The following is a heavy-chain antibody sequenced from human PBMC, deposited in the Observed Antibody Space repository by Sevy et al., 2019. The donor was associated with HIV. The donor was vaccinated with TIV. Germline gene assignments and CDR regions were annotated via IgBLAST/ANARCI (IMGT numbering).Heavy chain of an antibody. CDR2: IRYDGSDK. CDR1: AFTFSSYG. D-gene: IGHD2-2*01. J-gene: IGHJ4*02. V-gene: IGHV3-30*02. CDR3: AKAHIVVVLTAADY. Sequence: GGSLRLSCAASAFTFSSYGMHWVRQAPGKGLEWVAFIRYDGSDKYYADSVKGRFTISRDNSKNTLYLQMNSLRAEDTAVYYCAKAHIVVVLTAADYWGQGTLVTVPS.